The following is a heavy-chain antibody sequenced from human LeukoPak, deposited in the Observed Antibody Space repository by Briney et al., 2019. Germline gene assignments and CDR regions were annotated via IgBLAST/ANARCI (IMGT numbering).Heavy chain of an antibody. V-gene: IGHV4-61*02. J-gene: IGHJ5*02. CDR3: AREIAALGEVMWFDP. CDR1: GDSISSGSDY. Sequence: SQTLSLTCSVSGDSISSGSDYWSWLRQPAGKGLEWIGRLYPSGSTKYNPSLKSRVTISVDTSKNHMSLKLSSVTAADTAIYYCAREIAALGEVMWFDPWDQGTLVTVSS. D-gene: IGHD3-10*01. CDR2: LYPSGST.